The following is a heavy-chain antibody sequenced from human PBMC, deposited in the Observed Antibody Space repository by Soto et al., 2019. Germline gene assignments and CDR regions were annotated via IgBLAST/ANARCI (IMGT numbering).Heavy chain of an antibody. D-gene: IGHD5-12*01. CDR1: GFTFSSYG. V-gene: IGHV3-30*18. Sequence: GGSLRFSCAASGFTFSSYGMHWVRQAPGKGLEWVAVISYDGSNKYYADSVKGRFTISRDNSKNTLYLQMNSLRAEDTAVYYCAKDLRWLRRGGYYFDYWGQGTLVTVSS. J-gene: IGHJ4*01. CDR2: ISYDGSNK. CDR3: AKDLRWLRRGGYYFDY.